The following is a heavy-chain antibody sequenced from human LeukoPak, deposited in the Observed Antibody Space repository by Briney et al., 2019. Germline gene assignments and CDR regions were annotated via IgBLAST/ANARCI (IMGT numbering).Heavy chain of an antibody. CDR2: IRSKTDGGTT. CDR1: GFPFRNAW. Sequence: GGSLRLSCAASGFPFRNAWMSLVRPAPGKGLEWVGRIRSKTDGGTTDYAAPVKGRFTISRDDSKNTLYLQMNSLKTEDTAVYYCTTGGVITTSWGQGTLVTVSS. V-gene: IGHV3-15*01. CDR3: TTGGVITTS. D-gene: IGHD3-22*01. J-gene: IGHJ5*02.